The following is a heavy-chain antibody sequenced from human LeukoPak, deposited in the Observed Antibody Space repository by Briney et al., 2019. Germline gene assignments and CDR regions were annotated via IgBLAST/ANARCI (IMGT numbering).Heavy chain of an antibody. CDR3: ARDLSPEWELLRWVYFDY. Sequence: PGGSLRLSCAASGFTFSSYSMNWVRQAPGKGLEWVSSISSSSGYIYYADSVKGRFTISRDDAKNSLYLQMNSLRAEDTAVYYCARDLSPEWELLRWVYFDYWGQGTLVTVSS. CDR2: ISSSSGYI. CDR1: GFTFSSYS. J-gene: IGHJ4*02. D-gene: IGHD1-26*01. V-gene: IGHV3-21*01.